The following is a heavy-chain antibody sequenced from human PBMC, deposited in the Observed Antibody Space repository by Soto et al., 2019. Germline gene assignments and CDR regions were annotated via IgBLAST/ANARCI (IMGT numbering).Heavy chain of an antibody. D-gene: IGHD3-9*01. Sequence: SETLSLTCGVYGGSFSGYYWTWIRQSPGTGLEWIGEITHSGNTNYNPSLKSRVTISVDTSKDQFSLNLSSVTAADTAVYYCAIGEIYYESSTGYYHPFYFDYWGQGTLVTVSS. V-gene: IGHV4-34*01. CDR1: GGSFSGYY. CDR3: AIGEIYYESSTGYYHPFYFDY. CDR2: ITHSGNT. J-gene: IGHJ4*02.